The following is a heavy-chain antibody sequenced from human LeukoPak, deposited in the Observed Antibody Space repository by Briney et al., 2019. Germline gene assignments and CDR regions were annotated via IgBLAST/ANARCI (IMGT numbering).Heavy chain of an antibody. V-gene: IGHV3-7*03. J-gene: IGHJ4*02. CDR2: IKQDGSEK. D-gene: IGHD2-2*01. Sequence: GGSLRLSCAASGFTFSSYWMSWVRQAPGKGLEWVANIKQDGSEKYYVDSVKGRFTISRDNAKNSLYLQMNSLRTEDTALYYCAKDISALSCSSTSCYGEYYFDYWGQGTLVTVSS. CDR3: AKDISALSCSSTSCYGEYYFDY. CDR1: GFTFSSYW.